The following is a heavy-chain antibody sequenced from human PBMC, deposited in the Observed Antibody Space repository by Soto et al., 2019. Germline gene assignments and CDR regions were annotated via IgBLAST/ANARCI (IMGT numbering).Heavy chain of an antibody. CDR2: FDPEDGET. Sequence: ASVKVSCKVSGYTLTELSMHWVRQAPGKGLEWMGGFDPEDGETIYAQKFQGRVTMTEDTSTDTAYMELSSLRSEDTAVYYCATGRYCSGGSCYSDDAFDIWGQGTMVTVSS. CDR1: GYTLTELS. V-gene: IGHV1-24*01. CDR3: ATGRYCSGGSCYSDDAFDI. D-gene: IGHD2-15*01. J-gene: IGHJ3*02.